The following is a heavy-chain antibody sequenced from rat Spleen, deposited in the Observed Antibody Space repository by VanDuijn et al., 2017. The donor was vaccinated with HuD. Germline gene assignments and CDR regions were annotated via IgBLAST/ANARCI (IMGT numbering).Heavy chain of an antibody. J-gene: IGHJ3*01. CDR1: GFTFSDYG. Sequence: EVQLVESGGGLVQPGRSLKFSCAASGFTFSDYGMHWIRQAPTKGLEWVASISPSGGITDYRDSVKGRFAISRDTAKSTLYLQMDSLGSEDTATYYCATAGSRISRFAYWGQGTLVTVSS. CDR3: ATAGSRISRFAY. D-gene: IGHD2-7*01. V-gene: IGHV5-19*01. CDR2: ISPSGGIT.